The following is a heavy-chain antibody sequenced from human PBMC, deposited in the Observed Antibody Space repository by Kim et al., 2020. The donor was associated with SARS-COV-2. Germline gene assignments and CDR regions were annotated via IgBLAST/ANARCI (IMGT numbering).Heavy chain of an antibody. CDR3: AKNIAPGGRGNAMYV. D-gene: IGHD6-13*01. J-gene: IGHJ6*02. V-gene: IGHV3-23*01. Sequence: ADSVKGRFSMSRDSAANTVYLHMNSLRAEDTAVYYCAKNIAPGGRGNAMYVWGQGTTVTVSS.